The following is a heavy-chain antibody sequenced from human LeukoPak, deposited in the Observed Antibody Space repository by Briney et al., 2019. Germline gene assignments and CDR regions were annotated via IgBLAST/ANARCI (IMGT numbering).Heavy chain of an antibody. CDR1: GGTFSSYA. CDR2: IIPIFGTA. Sequence: GASVKVSCKASGGTFSSYAISWVRQAPGQGLEWMGGIIPIFGTANYAQKFQGRVTITADESTSTAYMELSNLRSEDTAVYYCARAITMVRGVIGEDYYYGMDVWGKGTTVTVSS. CDR3: ARAITMVRGVIGEDYYYGMDV. J-gene: IGHJ6*04. D-gene: IGHD3-10*01. V-gene: IGHV1-69*01.